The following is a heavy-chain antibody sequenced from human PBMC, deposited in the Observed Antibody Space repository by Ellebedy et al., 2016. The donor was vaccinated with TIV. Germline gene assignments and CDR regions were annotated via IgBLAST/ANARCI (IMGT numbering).Heavy chain of an antibody. CDR3: ARDRAEGVADYFNP. D-gene: IGHD3-16*01. CDR2: IYSGGST. Sequence: GGSLRLXXAASGFTVSSNYMSWVRQAPGKGLEWVSVIYSGGSTYYADSVEGRFTISRDNAKNSLFLQMNNLRAEDTAVYYCARDRAEGVADYFNPWGQGTLVTVSS. J-gene: IGHJ5*02. V-gene: IGHV3-53*01. CDR1: GFTVSSNY.